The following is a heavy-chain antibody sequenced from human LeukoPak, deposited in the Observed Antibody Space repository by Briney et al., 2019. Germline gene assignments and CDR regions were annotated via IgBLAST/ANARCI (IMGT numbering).Heavy chain of an antibody. D-gene: IGHD6-19*01. CDR3: AKDHRIAVAGGSAFDI. J-gene: IGHJ3*02. V-gene: IGHV3-30*02. CDR2: TRYDGSNK. Sequence: GGSLRLSCAASGFTFSSYGMYWVRQAPGKGLEWVAFTRYDGSNKYYADSVKGRFTISRDNSKNTLYLQMNSLRAEDTAVYYCAKDHRIAVAGGSAFDIWGQGTMVTVSS. CDR1: GFTFSSYG.